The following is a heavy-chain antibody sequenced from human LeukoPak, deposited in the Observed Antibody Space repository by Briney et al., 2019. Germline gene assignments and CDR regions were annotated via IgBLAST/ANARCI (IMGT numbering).Heavy chain of an antibody. Sequence: PGGSLRLSCAASGFSFSDYYMSWIRQTPEEGLEWLSYISSSSDYKNYADSLKGRFTISRDNAKNSVYLQMSSLRAEDTAVYYCARQGLYDSSDFWTFQHWGQGTQVTVSS. J-gene: IGHJ1*01. CDR2: ISSSSDYK. CDR3: ARQGLYDSSDFWTFQH. D-gene: IGHD3/OR15-3a*01. CDR1: GFSFSDYY. V-gene: IGHV3-11*06.